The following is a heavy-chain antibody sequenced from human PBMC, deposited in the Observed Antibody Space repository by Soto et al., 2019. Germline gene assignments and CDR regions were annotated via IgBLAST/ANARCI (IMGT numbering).Heavy chain of an antibody. Sequence: SETLSLTCSVSGASISSFNWNWVRQPAGKGPEWVGRLNIAGTINYNPSLKSRITMSMDTSKNQISLHLRSVTAADTAIYYCARDRGEYTSSWFWYFSHWGHGTLVTSPQ. CDR1: GASISSFN. D-gene: IGHD6-13*01. CDR3: ARDRGEYTSSWFWYFSH. J-gene: IGHJ2*01. CDR2: LNIAGTI. V-gene: IGHV4-4*07.